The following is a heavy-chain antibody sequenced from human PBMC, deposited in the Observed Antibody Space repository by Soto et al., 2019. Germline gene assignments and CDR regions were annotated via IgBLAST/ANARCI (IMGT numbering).Heavy chain of an antibody. J-gene: IGHJ1*01. CDR2: INQDGSEK. CDR1: GFTFSIYW. Sequence: EVQLVESGGGLVQPGESVRLSCAGSGFTFSIYWMIWVRQAPGKGLEWVASINQDGSEKYYVDSVKGRFAASRDNAKNSLFLQLNSLRAEDSAVYFCASDHSSGWAFQHWAQGTLVTVSS. CDR3: ASDHSSGWAFQH. D-gene: IGHD6-19*01. V-gene: IGHV3-7*03.